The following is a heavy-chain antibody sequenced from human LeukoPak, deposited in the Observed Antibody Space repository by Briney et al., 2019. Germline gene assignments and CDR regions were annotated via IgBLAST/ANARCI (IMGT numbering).Heavy chain of an antibody. CDR2: IYYSGST. Sequence: SETLSLTCTVSGGSISSGDYYWSWIRQPPGKGLEWIGYIYYSGSTYYNPSLKSRVTISVDTSKNLLSLNLTSVTAADTAVYYCAREATQYQLLYINDYWGQGTLVTVSS. CDR1: GGSISSGDYY. CDR3: AREATQYQLLYINDY. J-gene: IGHJ4*02. D-gene: IGHD2-2*02. V-gene: IGHV4-30-4*01.